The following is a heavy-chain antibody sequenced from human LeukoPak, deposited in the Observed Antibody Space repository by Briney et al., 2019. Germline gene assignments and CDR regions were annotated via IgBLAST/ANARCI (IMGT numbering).Heavy chain of an antibody. V-gene: IGHV3-33*01. CDR2: IWYDGSNK. D-gene: IGHD4-23*01. CDR3: ARDRGNRYFDL. Sequence: GRSLRLSCAASKFTFKSYGMHWVRQAPGKGLEWVTVIWYDGSNKYYADSVKGRFTISRDNSKNMLYLQMNSLSAEDTAVYYCARDRGNRYFDLWGRGTLVTVSS. CDR1: KFTFKSYG. J-gene: IGHJ2*01.